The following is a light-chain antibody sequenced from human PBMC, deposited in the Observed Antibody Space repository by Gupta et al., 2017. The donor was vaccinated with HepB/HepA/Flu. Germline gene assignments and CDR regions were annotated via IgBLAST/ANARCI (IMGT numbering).Light chain of an antibody. CDR3: ETWDSNIRV. J-gene: IGLJ2*01. V-gene: IGLV4-60*03. CDR2: VESSGRY. Sequence: QLMVNQSSSASASLGSSVKLTCTLSSGYSHYSIGWHQQQPGKAPRFLMKVESSGRYNKGSGIPDRFSGSSSGAARYLTISNLQSEDEADYYCETWDSNIRVFGRGTKLTVL. CDR1: SGYSHYS.